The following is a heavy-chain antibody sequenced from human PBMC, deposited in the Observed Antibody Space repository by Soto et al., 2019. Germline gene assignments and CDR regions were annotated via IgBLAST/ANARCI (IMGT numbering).Heavy chain of an antibody. CDR2: ISYDGSNK. CDR1: GFTFSSYG. Sequence: GGSLRLSCAASGFTFSSYGMHWVRQAPGKGLEWVAVISYDGSNKYYADSVKGRFTISRDNSKNTLYLQMNSLRAEDTAVYYCAKGGTYYYGSGSPDYMDVWGKGTTVTVSS. V-gene: IGHV3-30*18. J-gene: IGHJ6*03. D-gene: IGHD3-10*01. CDR3: AKGGTYYYGSGSPDYMDV.